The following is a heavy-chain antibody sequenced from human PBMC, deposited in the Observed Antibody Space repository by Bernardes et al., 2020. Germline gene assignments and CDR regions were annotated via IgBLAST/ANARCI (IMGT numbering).Heavy chain of an antibody. J-gene: IGHJ4*02. CDR1: GFTFDHYT. CDR2: ISGDGGST. V-gene: IGHV3-43*01. Sequence: GSLRLSCVVSGFTFDHYTMHWVRQAPGKGLQWVSLISGDGGSTYYADSVKGRFTISRDNSKDSLYLQMNSLRTEDTALYYCAKDFSSSWCFDYWGQGTLVTVSS. CDR3: AKDFSSSWCFDY. D-gene: IGHD6-13*01.